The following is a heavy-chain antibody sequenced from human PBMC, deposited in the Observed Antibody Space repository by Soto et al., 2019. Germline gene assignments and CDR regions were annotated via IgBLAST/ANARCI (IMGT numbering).Heavy chain of an antibody. V-gene: IGHV3-33*01. CDR2: IWYDGSNK. Sequence: QVQLVESGGGVVQPGRSLRLSCAASGFTFSSYGMHWVRQAPGKGLEWVAVIWYDGSNKYYADSVKGRFTISRDNSKNTLYLQMNSLRAEDTAVYYWARGFLPPGWYFDLWGRGTLVTVSS. CDR3: ARGFLPPGWYFDL. J-gene: IGHJ2*01. CDR1: GFTFSSYG. D-gene: IGHD3-10*01.